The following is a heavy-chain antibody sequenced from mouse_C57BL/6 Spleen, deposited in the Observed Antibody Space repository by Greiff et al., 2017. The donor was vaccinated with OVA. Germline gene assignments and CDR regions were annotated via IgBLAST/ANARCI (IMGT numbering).Heavy chain of an antibody. V-gene: IGHV1-80*01. D-gene: IGHD2-1*01. CDR1: GYAFSSYW. CDR2: IYPGDGDT. Sequence: QVQLQQSGAELVKPGASVKISCKASGYAFSSYWMNWVKQRPGKGLEWIGQIYPGDGDTNYNGKFKGKATLTADKSSSTAYMQLSSLTSEDSAVYFCARDRIIGNHYFDYWGQGTTLTVSS. CDR3: ARDRIIGNHYFDY. J-gene: IGHJ2*01.